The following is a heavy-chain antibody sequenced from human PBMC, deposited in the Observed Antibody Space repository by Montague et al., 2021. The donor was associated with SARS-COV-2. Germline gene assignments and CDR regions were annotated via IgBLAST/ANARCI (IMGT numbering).Heavy chain of an antibody. V-gene: IGHV3-53*04. CDR1: GLTVSSTY. Sequence: SLRLSCAASGLTVSSTYVGWVRRAPGKGLEWVAVITSSSTTYYAESVKGRFTISRHNSNNTVSLQMSSLRLEDTAVYYCARISTWGQGTLVTVSS. CDR2: ITSSSTT. J-gene: IGHJ4*02. CDR3: ARIST.